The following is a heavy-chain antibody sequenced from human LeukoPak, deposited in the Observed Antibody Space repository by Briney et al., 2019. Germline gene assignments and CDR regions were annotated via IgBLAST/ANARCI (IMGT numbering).Heavy chain of an antibody. D-gene: IGHD4-17*01. J-gene: IGHJ4*02. V-gene: IGHV3-48*01. CDR3: ARDRDYDYGDFDY. CDR1: GFTFSSYA. CDR2: ISSSSSTI. Sequence: GGSLRLSCAASGFTFSSYAMSWVRQAPGKGLEWVSYISSSSSTIYYADSVKGRFTISRDNAKNSLYLQMNSLRAEDTAVYYCARDRDYDYGDFDYWGQGTLVTVSS.